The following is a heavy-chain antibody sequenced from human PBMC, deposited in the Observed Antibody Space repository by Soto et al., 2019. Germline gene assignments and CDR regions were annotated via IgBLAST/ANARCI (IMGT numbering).Heavy chain of an antibody. V-gene: IGHV4-39*02. J-gene: IGHJ5*02. CDR2: IYYSGST. D-gene: IGHD6-6*01. CDR3: AGTDHRSSSGWFDP. Sequence: ASETLSLTCTVSGGSISNTTYNWGWIRQPPGKGLEWIGNIYYSGSTYYNRSLERRVTISVDTSKNHLSLRLSSVTAADTAVYYCAGTDHRSSSGWFDPWGQGTLVTVSS. CDR1: GGSISNTTYN.